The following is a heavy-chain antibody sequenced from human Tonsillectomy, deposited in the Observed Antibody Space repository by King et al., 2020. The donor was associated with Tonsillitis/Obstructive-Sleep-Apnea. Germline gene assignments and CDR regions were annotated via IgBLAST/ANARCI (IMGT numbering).Heavy chain of an antibody. CDR1: GFTFSSYA. CDR2: ISGSGDST. V-gene: IGHV3-23*04. Sequence: VQLVESGGGLVQPGGSLRLSCAASGFTFSSYAMNWVRQAPGKGLEWVSAISGSGDSTYSADSVKGRFTISRDNSKNTLYLQMNSLRAEDTAVYYCAKDPGSMVRGVTGGLDPWGQGTLVTVSS. J-gene: IGHJ5*02. CDR3: AKDPGSMVRGVTGGLDP. D-gene: IGHD3-10*01.